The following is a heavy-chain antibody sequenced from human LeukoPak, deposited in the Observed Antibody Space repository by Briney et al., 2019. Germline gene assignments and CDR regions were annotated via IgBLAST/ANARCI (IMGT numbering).Heavy chain of an antibody. V-gene: IGHV4-34*01. CDR1: GGSFSGYF. J-gene: IGHJ5*02. Sequence: ESSETLSLTCAIYGGSFSGYFWSWFRQPPGKGLEWIGEINRSGSTNYNSSLSLKSRVTISVDTSKNQFSLKLSSVTAADTAVYYCAVSAAALFDPWGQGTLVTVSS. D-gene: IGHD6-6*01. CDR2: INRSGST. CDR3: AVSAAALFDP.